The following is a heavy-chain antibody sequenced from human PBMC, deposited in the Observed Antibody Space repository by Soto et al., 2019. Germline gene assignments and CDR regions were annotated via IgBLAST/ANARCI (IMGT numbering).Heavy chain of an antibody. Sequence: RASVKVSCKASGNTFASHGFSWVRQAPGQGLEWMGWISGFNGQTNYALKFQGRVTLTTDASTSTAYMELRSLRSDDTAVYFCARVDTQVGAVVRDDWPQGTRITVAS. CDR3: ARVDTQVGAVVRDD. D-gene: IGHD3-16*01. V-gene: IGHV1-18*01. J-gene: IGHJ4*02. CDR2: ISGFNGQT. CDR1: GNTFASHG.